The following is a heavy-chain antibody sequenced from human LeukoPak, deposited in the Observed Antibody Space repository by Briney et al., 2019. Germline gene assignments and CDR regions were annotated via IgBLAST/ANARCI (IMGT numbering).Heavy chain of an antibody. Sequence: QPGRSLRLSXAASGFTFSSYGMHWVRQAPGKGLEWVAVIWYDGSNKYYADSVKGRFTISRDNSKNTLYLQMNSLRAEDTAVYYCAKVSGYSYGTFDYWGQGTLVTVSS. CDR2: IWYDGSNK. CDR1: GFTFSSYG. CDR3: AKVSGYSYGTFDY. J-gene: IGHJ4*02. V-gene: IGHV3-33*06. D-gene: IGHD5-18*01.